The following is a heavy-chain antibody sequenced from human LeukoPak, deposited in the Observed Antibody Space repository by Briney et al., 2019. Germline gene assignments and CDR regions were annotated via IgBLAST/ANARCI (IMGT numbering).Heavy chain of an antibody. V-gene: IGHV4-39*01. Sequence: SETLSLTCTVSGGSISSSNYYWGWIRQTPGKGLEWIGSIYYSGGTYYNPSLKSRVTISVDTSKNQFSLKLSSVPGADWAVYYCARHEGSTSCGYWLQATMVSDSS. CDR1: GGSISSSNYY. D-gene: IGHD1-1*01. J-gene: IGHJ4*02. CDR2: IYYSGGT. CDR3: ARHEGSTSCGY.